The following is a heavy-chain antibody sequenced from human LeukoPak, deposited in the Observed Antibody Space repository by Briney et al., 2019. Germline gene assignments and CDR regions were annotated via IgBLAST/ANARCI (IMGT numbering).Heavy chain of an antibody. CDR2: ISGSGGST. Sequence: GGSLRLSCAASGFTFSSYAMSWVRQAPGKGLEWVSGISGSGGSTYYADSVKGRFTVSRDNGKRSLYLHMNSLRAEDTAMYYCARGDSSYCSGGCYFASWGQGTLVTISS. D-gene: IGHD2-21*02. V-gene: IGHV3-23*01. CDR1: GFTFSSYA. J-gene: IGHJ5*01. CDR3: ARGDSSYCSGGCYFAS.